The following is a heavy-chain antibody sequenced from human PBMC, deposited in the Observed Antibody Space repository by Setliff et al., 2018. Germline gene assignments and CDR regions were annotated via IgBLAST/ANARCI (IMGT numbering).Heavy chain of an antibody. Sequence: GASVKVSCKASGYTFTSYDINWVRQAPGKGLEWMGGFDPEDGETIYAQKFQGRVTMTEDTSTDTAYMELSSLRSEDTAVYYCARDVPFWSGYYTGYYYYYGMDVWGQGTTVTVSS. CDR1: GYTFTSYD. CDR2: FDPEDGET. V-gene: IGHV1-24*01. CDR3: ARDVPFWSGYYTGYYYYYGMDV. D-gene: IGHD3-3*01. J-gene: IGHJ6*02.